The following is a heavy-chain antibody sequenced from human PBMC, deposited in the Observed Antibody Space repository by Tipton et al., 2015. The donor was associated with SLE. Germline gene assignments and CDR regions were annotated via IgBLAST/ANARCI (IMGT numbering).Heavy chain of an antibody. D-gene: IGHD3-16*01. CDR3: VGGYPFGYFHH. CDR1: SGSISSYY. J-gene: IGHJ1*01. Sequence: TLSLTCSVSSGSISSYYWSWIRQPPGRGLEWIGYIYTTGSTNYNPSLRNRVTTSMDTSKEQFSLKLPSVTAADTAVYYCVGGYPFGYFHHWGQGILVTVSS. V-gene: IGHV4-4*08. CDR2: IYTTGST.